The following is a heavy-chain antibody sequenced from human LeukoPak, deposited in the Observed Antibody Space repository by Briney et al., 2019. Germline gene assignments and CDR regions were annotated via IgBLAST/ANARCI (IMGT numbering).Heavy chain of an antibody. Sequence: ASVKVSCKISGDTLTELSTHWVRQAPGKGLEWMGGSDPEDGEAIYAPRFQGRVTMTEDTSAGTVYLELTSLRSEDTAIYYCATGGPWDLLNYWDQGTLVTVSS. CDR3: ATGGPWDLLNY. J-gene: IGHJ4*02. CDR2: SDPEDGEA. CDR1: GDTLTELS. V-gene: IGHV1-24*01. D-gene: IGHD1-26*01.